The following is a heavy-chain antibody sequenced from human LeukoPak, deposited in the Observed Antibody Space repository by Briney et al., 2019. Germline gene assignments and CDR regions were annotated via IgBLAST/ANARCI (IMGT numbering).Heavy chain of an antibody. CDR3: AKDRWALPFDY. D-gene: IGHD4-23*01. V-gene: IGHV3-30*02. J-gene: IGHJ4*02. Sequence: GGSLRLSCAASGFTFSRNGMHWVRQAPGKGLVWVALIRYDGSIKYYEDSVKGRFTISRDNSQNTLYLQMNSLRAEDTAVYYCAKDRWALPFDYWGQGTLVTVSS. CDR2: IRYDGSIK. CDR1: GFTFSRNG.